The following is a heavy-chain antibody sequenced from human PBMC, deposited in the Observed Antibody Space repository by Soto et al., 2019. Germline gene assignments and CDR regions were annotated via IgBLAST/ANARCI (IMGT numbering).Heavy chain of an antibody. CDR3: ARASQVSDGSGSYFDY. D-gene: IGHD3-10*01. J-gene: IGHJ4*02. Sequence: LLIKSLPCTVSGGSVSSGSYYWSCKRKPPGKGLEWIGYIYYSGNTNYNPSLKSRVTISVDTSKNQFSLKLSSVTAADTSVYFCARASQVSDGSGSYFDYWGQGTLVTGSS. CDR1: GGSVSSGSYY. CDR2: IYYSGNT. V-gene: IGHV4-61*01.